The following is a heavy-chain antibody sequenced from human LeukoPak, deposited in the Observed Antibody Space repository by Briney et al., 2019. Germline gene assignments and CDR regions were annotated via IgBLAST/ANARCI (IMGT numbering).Heavy chain of an antibody. CDR1: GGSFSGYY. CDR2: INHSGST. V-gene: IGHV4-34*01. CDR3: ARGRYGSGSYYVTGYYYYYMDV. Sequence: SETLSLTCAVYGGSFSGYYWSWIRQPPGKGLEWIGEINHSGSTNYNPSLKSRVTISVDTSKNQFSLKLSSVTAADTAVYYCARGRYGSGSYYVTGYYYYYMDVWGKGTTVTVSS. D-gene: IGHD3-10*01. J-gene: IGHJ6*03.